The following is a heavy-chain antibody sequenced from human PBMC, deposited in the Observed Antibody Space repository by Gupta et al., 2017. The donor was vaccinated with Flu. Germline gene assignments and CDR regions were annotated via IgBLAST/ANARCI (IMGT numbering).Heavy chain of an antibody. Sequence: SNYMSWVRQAPGKGLEWVSVIYSGGSTYYGDSGKGRFTISRDNSKNTVYLQMNSLRAEDTAVYYCARGATIGGVVRNAFDIGGQGTMVTVSS. J-gene: IGHJ3*02. CDR1: SNY. CDR3: ARGATIGGVVRNAFDI. CDR2: IYSGGST. D-gene: IGHD3-3*01. V-gene: IGHV3-53*01.